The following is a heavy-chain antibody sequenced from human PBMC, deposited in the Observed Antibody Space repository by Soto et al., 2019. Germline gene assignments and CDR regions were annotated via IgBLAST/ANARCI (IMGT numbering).Heavy chain of an antibody. CDR3: ARQDYDYVWGSYRYNAFDI. V-gene: IGHV5-51*01. D-gene: IGHD3-16*02. CDR2: IYPGDSDT. J-gene: IGHJ3*02. Sequence: GESLKISCKGSGYSFTSYWIGWVRQMPGKGLEWMGIIYPGDSDTRYSPSFQGQVTISADKSISTAYLQWSSLKASDTAMYYCARQDYDYVWGSYRYNAFDIWGQGTMVT. CDR1: GYSFTSYW.